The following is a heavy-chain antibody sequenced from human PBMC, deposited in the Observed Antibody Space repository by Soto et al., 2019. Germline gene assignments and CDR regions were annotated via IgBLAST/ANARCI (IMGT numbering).Heavy chain of an antibody. J-gene: IGHJ6*04. Sequence: GWSLRLSCAASGFTFSSYAMHLVRQAPGKGLEWVAVISYDGSNKYYADSVKGRFTISRDNSKNTLYLQMNRLRAEDTAVYYCARGSGRSYGRYYYYYGMDVWGEGTTVTVSP. V-gene: IGHV3-30-3*01. CDR1: GFTFSSYA. D-gene: IGHD5-18*01. CDR3: ARGSGRSYGRYYYYYGMDV. CDR2: ISYDGSNK.